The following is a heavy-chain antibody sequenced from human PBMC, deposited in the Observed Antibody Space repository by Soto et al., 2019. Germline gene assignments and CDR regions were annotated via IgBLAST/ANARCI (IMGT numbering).Heavy chain of an antibody. CDR1: GFTFSSYA. D-gene: IGHD6-6*01. J-gene: IGHJ6*02. CDR3: TRDKSWGSSSSGYYYGMDV. V-gene: IGHV3-23*01. CDR2: ISGSGGST. Sequence: GGSLRLSCAASGFTFSSYAMSWVRQAPGKGLEWVSAISGSGGSTYYADSVKGRFTISRDNSKNTLYLQMNSLKTEDTAVYYCTRDKSWGSSSSGYYYGMDVWGQGTTVTVSS.